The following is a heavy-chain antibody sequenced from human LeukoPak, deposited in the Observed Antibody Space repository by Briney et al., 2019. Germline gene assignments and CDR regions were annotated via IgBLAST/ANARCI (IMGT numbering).Heavy chain of an antibody. CDR2: ISGTGGRT. Sequence: PGGSLRLSCAASGFTFSSYAMSWVRQAPGKGLEWVSAISGTGGRTYYADSVKGRFTISRDNSKNTLYLQMDSLRAEDTALYYCAKDFVRYNIQFDYWGQGALVTVSS. J-gene: IGHJ4*02. CDR1: GFTFSSYA. D-gene: IGHD1-14*01. V-gene: IGHV3-23*01. CDR3: AKDFVRYNIQFDY.